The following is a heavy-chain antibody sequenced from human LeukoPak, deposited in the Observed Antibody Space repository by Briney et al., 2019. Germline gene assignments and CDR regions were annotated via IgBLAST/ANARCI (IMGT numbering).Heavy chain of an antibody. D-gene: IGHD5-24*01. CDR3: AKDGRRDGYNCPDY. J-gene: IGHJ4*02. CDR2: ISYDGSNK. V-gene: IGHV3-30*18. CDR1: GFTFSSYG. Sequence: GGSLRLSCAASGFTFSSYGMHWVRQAPGKGLEWVAVISYDGSNKYYADSVKGRFTISRDNSKNTLCLQMNSLRAEDTAVYYCAKDGRRDGYNCPDYWGQGTLVTVSS.